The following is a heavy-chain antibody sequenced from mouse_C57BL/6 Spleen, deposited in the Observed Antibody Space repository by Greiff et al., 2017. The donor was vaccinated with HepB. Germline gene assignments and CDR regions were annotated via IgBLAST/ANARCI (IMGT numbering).Heavy chain of an antibody. V-gene: IGHV1-81*01. CDR3: AREDTTVETWFAY. CDR1: GYTFTSYG. Sequence: VKLVESGAELARPGASVKLSCKASGYTFTSYGISWVKQRTGQGLEWIGEIYPRSGNTYYNEKFKGKATLTADKSSSTAYMELRSLTSEDSAVYFCAREDTTVETWFAYWGQGTLVTVSA. D-gene: IGHD1-1*01. CDR2: IYPRSGNT. J-gene: IGHJ3*01.